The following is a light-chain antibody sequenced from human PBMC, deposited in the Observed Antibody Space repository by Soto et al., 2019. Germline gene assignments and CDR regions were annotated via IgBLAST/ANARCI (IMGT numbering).Light chain of an antibody. J-gene: IGLJ1*01. CDR3: AAWDETLIDV. CDR2: NDN. Sequence: QSVLTQPPSASGTPGQTVTISCSGSSSNIGSNTVSWYQQLPGAAPTLLIYNDNERPSGVPDRFSGSKSGTSASLAISGLQSEDEADYYCAAWDETLIDVLGTGTKLTVL. V-gene: IGLV1-44*01. CDR1: SSNIGSNT.